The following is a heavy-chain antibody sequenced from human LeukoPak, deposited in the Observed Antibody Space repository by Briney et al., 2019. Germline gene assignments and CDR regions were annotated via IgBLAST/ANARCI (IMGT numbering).Heavy chain of an antibody. CDR1: GGSISSSSYY. D-gene: IGHD2-2*01. V-gene: IGHV4-39*07. J-gene: IGHJ6*02. CDR3: ARLKNIVVVPARRAYGMDV. CDR2: IYYSGST. Sequence: SETLSLTCTVSGGSISSSSYYWGWIRQPPGKGLEWIGSIYYSGSTYYNPSLKSRVTISVDTSKNQFSLKLSSVTAADTAVYYCARLKNIVVVPARRAYGMDVWGQGTTVTVSS.